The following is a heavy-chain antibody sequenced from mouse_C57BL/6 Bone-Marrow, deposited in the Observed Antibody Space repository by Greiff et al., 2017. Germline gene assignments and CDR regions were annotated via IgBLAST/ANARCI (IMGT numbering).Heavy chain of an antibody. Sequence: QVQLQQSGPELARPWASVKISCQAFYTFSRRVHFAIRDTNYWMQWVKQRPGQGLEWFGAIFPGNGDPSSNQKFQGKATLTANKSPSTAYRQRSSLTTEYSSVYYCATGDYWGQGTTLTVSS. J-gene: IGHJ2*01. CDR1: YTFSRRVH. CDR2: GQGLEWFG. CDR3: TEYSSVYYCATGDY. V-gene: IGHV1-87*01.